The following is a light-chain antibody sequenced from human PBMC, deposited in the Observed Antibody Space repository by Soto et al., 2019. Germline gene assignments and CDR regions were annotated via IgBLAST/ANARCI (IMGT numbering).Light chain of an antibody. CDR1: SSDVGGYNY. Sequence: QSALTQPASVSGSPGQSITISCTGTSSDVGGYNYVSWYQQYPAKAPKLMIYDVSNRPSGVSNRFSGSKSGNTASLTISGLQAEDEADYYCSSYTASSTVFGGGTKVTVL. CDR3: SSYTASSTV. CDR2: DVS. V-gene: IGLV2-14*01. J-gene: IGLJ2*01.